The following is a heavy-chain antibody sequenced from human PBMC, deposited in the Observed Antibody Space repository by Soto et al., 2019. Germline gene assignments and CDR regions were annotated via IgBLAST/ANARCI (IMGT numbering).Heavy chain of an antibody. J-gene: IGHJ4*02. CDR3: ASGWFGEFVYQFDY. CDR1: GYTFTSYG. CDR2: ISAYNGNT. V-gene: IGHV1-18*01. D-gene: IGHD3-10*01. Sequence: ASVKVSCKPSGYTFTSYGITWVRQAPGQGLEWMGWISAYNGNTNYAQKFQGRVIMTTDTSTSTAYMELRSLGSDDTAVYYCASGWFGEFVYQFDYWGQGTLVTVSS.